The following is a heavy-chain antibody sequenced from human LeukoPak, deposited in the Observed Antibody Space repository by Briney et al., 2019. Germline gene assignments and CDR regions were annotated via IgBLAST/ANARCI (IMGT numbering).Heavy chain of an antibody. CDR1: GFTFSSYG. CDR2: ISYDGSNK. CDR3: AKDGSWFGELYYGMDV. J-gene: IGHJ6*02. D-gene: IGHD3-10*01. Sequence: GGSLRLSCAASGFTFSSYGMHWVRQAPGKGLEWVAVISYDGSNKYYADSVKGRFTISRGNSKNTLYLQMNSLRAEDTAVYYCAKDGSWFGELYYGMDVWGQGTTVTVSS. V-gene: IGHV3-30*18.